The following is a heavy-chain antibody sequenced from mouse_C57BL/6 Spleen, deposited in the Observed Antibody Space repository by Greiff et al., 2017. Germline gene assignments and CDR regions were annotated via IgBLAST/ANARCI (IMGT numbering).Heavy chain of an antibody. CDR3: ATIYYGKGYAIDY. CDR1: GYTFTSYW. J-gene: IGHJ4*01. D-gene: IGHD2-1*01. Sequence: VQLQQPGAELVRPGSSVKLSCKASGYTFTSYWMHWVKQRPIQGLEWIGNIDPSDSETHYNQKFKDKATLTVDKSSSTAYMQLSSLTSEDSAVYYCATIYYGKGYAIDYWGQGTSVTVSS. CDR2: IDPSDSET. V-gene: IGHV1-52*01.